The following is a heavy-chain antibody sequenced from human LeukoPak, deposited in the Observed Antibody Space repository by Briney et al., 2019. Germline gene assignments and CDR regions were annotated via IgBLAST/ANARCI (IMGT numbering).Heavy chain of an antibody. Sequence: ASVKVSCTASGYTFTDYYMRWGQQAPGKGLEWMGRVDPEDGETIYAEKFQGRVTITADTSTDTAYMELSSLRSEDTAVYYCATGSDSSGWYDDYWGQGSLVTVSS. J-gene: IGHJ4*02. CDR2: VDPEDGET. D-gene: IGHD6-19*01. CDR3: ATGSDSSGWYDDY. V-gene: IGHV1-69-2*01. CDR1: GYTFTDYY.